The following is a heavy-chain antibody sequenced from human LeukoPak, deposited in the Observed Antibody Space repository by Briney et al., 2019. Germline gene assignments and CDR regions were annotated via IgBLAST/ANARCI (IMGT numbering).Heavy chain of an antibody. CDR1: GFTFSSYW. V-gene: IGHV3-7*01. CDR2: IKQDGSEK. CDR3: ARVGPMAAREDVFDY. D-gene: IGHD6-6*01. Sequence: PGGSLRLSCAASGFTFSSYWMSWVRQAPGKGLEWVANIKQDGSEKYYVDSVKGRFTISRDNAKNSLYLQMSSLRAEDTAVYYCARVGPMAAREDVFDYWGQGTLVTVSS. J-gene: IGHJ4*02.